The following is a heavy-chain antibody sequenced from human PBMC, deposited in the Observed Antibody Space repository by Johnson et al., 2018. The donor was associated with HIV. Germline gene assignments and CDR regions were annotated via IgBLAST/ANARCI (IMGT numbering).Heavy chain of an antibody. D-gene: IGHD5-18*01. CDR2: VYSTFGT. CDR1: GFTFSSYA. Sequence: EQLVESGGGLVQPGGSLRLSCAASGFTFSSYAMSWVRQAPGKGLDWVSAVYSTFGTYYADSVRGRFTISTDNSKNTLYLQMNSLRREDTAVYYCARGVRNSYGYLLGTFDIWGQGTMVTVSS. V-gene: IGHV3-66*02. CDR3: ARGVRNSYGYLLGTFDI. J-gene: IGHJ3*02.